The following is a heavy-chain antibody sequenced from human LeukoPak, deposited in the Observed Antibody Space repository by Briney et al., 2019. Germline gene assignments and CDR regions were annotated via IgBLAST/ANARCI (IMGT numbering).Heavy chain of an antibody. CDR1: GYTFTGYY. V-gene: IGHV1-2*02. CDR3: ARAGGYCGSTSGLYYYYGMDV. CDR2: INPNSGGP. J-gene: IGHJ6*02. D-gene: IGHD2-2*01. Sequence: ASVKVSCKASGYTFTGYYIHWVRQAPGQGLEWVGWINPNSGGPNYAQTFQGRVTMSRDTSHSTPYMDMSSLRSPNTAVYYCARAGGYCGSTSGLYYYYGMDVWGEGTTVTASS.